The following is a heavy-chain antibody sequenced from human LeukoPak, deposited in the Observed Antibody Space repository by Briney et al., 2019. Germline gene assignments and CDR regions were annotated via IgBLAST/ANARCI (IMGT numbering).Heavy chain of an antibody. D-gene: IGHD5-12*01. Sequence: SGGSLRLSCAAFGFTFSSYGMHWVRQAPGKGLEWVAFIRYDGSHEYYADSVRGRLTISRDNSQNTLYLQMNSLRAEDTAVYYCAKGSGYEHNYYYYYMDVWGKGTTVTISS. CDR1: GFTFSSYG. J-gene: IGHJ6*03. CDR3: AKGSGYEHNYYYYYMDV. V-gene: IGHV3-30*02. CDR2: IRYDGSHE.